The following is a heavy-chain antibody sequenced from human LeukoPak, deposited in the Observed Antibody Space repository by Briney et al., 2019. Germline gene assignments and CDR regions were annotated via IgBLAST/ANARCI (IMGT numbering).Heavy chain of an antibody. CDR3: ATGDFWSGYWAY. CDR2: IIPILGIA. D-gene: IGHD3-3*01. J-gene: IGHJ4*02. Sequence: ASVKVSCKASGYTFTTYYMHWVRQAPGQGLEWMGRIIPILGIANYAQKFQGRVTITADKSTSTAYMELSSLRSEDTAVYYCATGDFWSGYWAYWGQGTLVTVSS. CDR1: GYTFTTYY. V-gene: IGHV1-69*02.